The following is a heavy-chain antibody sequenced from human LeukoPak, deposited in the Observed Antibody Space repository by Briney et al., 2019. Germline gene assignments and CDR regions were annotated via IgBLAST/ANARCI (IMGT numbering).Heavy chain of an antibody. CDR3: ARHSEDYGDFPSHFDY. Sequence: SETLSLTCTISGGSISSYYWSWIRQSPGKGLEWIGYIYHSGSTNYNPSLKSRVTISVDTSKNQFSLKVSSVPAADTAVYYCARHSEDYGDFPSHFDYWGQGTLVTVSS. CDR2: IYHSGST. V-gene: IGHV4-59*08. CDR1: GGSISSYY. D-gene: IGHD4-17*01. J-gene: IGHJ4*02.